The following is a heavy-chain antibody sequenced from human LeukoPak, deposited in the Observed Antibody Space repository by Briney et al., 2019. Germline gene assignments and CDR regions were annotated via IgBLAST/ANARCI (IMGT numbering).Heavy chain of an antibody. Sequence: SETLSLTCAVYGGSFSGYYWGWVRQPPGKGLEWIGEINHSGSTNYNPSLKSRVTISVDTSKNQFSLRLSSVTAADTAVYYCARRGRIPYCSSTSCQGGWFDPWGQGTLVTVSS. J-gene: IGHJ5*02. V-gene: IGHV4-34*01. CDR3: ARRGRIPYCSSTSCQGGWFDP. D-gene: IGHD2-2*01. CDR2: INHSGST. CDR1: GGSFSGYY.